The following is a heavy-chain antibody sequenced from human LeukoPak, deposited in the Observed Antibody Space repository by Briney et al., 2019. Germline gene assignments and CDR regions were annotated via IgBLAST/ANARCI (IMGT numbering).Heavy chain of an antibody. Sequence: TGGSLRLSCAASGFTFSSYAMSWVRQAPGKGLEWVSAISGSGGSTYYADSVKGRFTISRDNSKNTLYLQMNSLRAEDTAVYYCAKRPFLITMIPNWFDPWGQGTLVTVSS. CDR2: ISGSGGST. J-gene: IGHJ5*02. D-gene: IGHD3-22*01. CDR3: AKRPFLITMIPNWFDP. V-gene: IGHV3-23*01. CDR1: GFTFSSYA.